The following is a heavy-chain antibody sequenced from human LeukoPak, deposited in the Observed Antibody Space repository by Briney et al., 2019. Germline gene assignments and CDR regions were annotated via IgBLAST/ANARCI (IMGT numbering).Heavy chain of an antibody. CDR2: IYYSGST. CDR1: GGSISSYY. V-gene: IGHV4-59*01. CDR3: ARESLVKHAFDI. Sequence: SETLSLAGTVSGGSISSYYWSWNRQPPGKGLEWIGYIYYSGSTNYNPSLKSRVTISVDTSKNQFSLKLSSVTAADTAVYYCARESLVKHAFDIWGQGTMVTVSS. J-gene: IGHJ3*02. D-gene: IGHD2-21*01.